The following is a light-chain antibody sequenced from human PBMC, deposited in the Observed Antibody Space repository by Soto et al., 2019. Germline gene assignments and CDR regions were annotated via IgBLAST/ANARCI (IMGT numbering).Light chain of an antibody. CDR1: QSISASY. V-gene: IGKV3-20*01. CDR3: QQYGSTPPT. CDR2: GAF. Sequence: VVTQSPGTLSLFPGERATLSCRASQSISASYLAWYQHKPGQAPRLLIYGAFNRATGIPDRFGGRASGPDYTLTISGLEAEDFAVYYCQQYGSTPPTFGQGTKVEIK. J-gene: IGKJ1*01.